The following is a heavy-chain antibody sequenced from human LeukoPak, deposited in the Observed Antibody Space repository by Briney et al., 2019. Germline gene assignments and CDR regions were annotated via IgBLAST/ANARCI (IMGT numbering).Heavy chain of an antibody. D-gene: IGHD2-15*01. CDR2: IIPIFGTA. V-gene: IGHV1-69*05. CDR1: GGTFSSYA. Sequence: SVKVSCKASGGTFSSYAISWVRQAPGQGLEWMGGIIPIFGTANYAQKFQGRVTITTDESTSTAYMELSSLRSEDTSVYYCATMLYCSGGSCYQPGDYYYYMDVWGKGTMVTVSS. CDR3: ATMLYCSGGSCYQPGDYYYYMDV. J-gene: IGHJ6*03.